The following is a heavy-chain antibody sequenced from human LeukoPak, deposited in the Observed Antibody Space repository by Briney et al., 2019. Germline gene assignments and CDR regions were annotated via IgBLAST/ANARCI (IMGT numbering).Heavy chain of an antibody. CDR2: IDTYSGKT. D-gene: IGHD6-13*01. V-gene: IGHV1-18*01. Sequence: ASVKVSCKASGYTYTTDGISWVRQAPGQGLEWMGWIDTYSGKTHYAQKFQGRVTMTSDTSTSTAYMELRSLRSDDTAVYYCARDRGIAEADSFDPWGQGTLVTVSS. CDR3: ARDRGIAEADSFDP. J-gene: IGHJ5*02. CDR1: GYTYTTDG.